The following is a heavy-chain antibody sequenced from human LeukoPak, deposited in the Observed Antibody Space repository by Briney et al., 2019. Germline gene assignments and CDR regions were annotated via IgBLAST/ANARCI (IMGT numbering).Heavy chain of an antibody. J-gene: IGHJ5*02. Sequence: EASVKVSCKASGYTFTSYGISWVRQAPGQGLEWMGWISAYNGNTNYAQKLQGRVTMTTDTSTSTAYMELRSLRSDDTAVYYCARDHYYYDSSGYQYPFDPWGQGTLVTVSS. D-gene: IGHD3-22*01. CDR3: ARDHYYYDSSGYQYPFDP. CDR2: ISAYNGNT. V-gene: IGHV1-18*01. CDR1: GYTFTSYG.